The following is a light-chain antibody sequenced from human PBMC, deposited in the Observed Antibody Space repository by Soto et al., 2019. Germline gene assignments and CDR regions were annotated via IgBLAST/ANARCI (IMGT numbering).Light chain of an antibody. Sequence: DIQMTQSPSSLSASVGDRVTITCRTSQRIDSYLNWYQHKPGQAPKLLIYAVSSLHSGVPSRFSGSGSGTDFILTINSFQAEDFATYYCQQSHSSPLTFGGGTKV. J-gene: IGKJ4*01. CDR2: AVS. CDR3: QQSHSSPLT. CDR1: QRIDSY. V-gene: IGKV1-39*01.